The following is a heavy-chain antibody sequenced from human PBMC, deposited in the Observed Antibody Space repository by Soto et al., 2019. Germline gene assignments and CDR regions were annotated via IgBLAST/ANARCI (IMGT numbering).Heavy chain of an antibody. V-gene: IGHV4-59*01. CDR1: GGSISTYY. CDR3: ASDRSSGWDQGYGMDV. CDR2: IYYSGST. D-gene: IGHD6-19*01. J-gene: IGHJ6*02. Sequence: SETLSLTCTDSGGSISTYYWSWIRQPPGKGLEWIGYIYYSGSTSYNPSLKSRVTISVDTSKNQFSLKLRSVTAADTAVYYCASDRSSGWDQGYGMDVWGQGTTVTVS.